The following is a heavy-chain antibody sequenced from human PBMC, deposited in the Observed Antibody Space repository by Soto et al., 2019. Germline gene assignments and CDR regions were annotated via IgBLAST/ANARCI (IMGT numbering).Heavy chain of an antibody. Sequence: ESGGALVQPGRSLRLSCAASGFTFDDFAMHWVRQVPGMGLEWVSGISWNSGSAGYADSVKGRFTISRDNNKSSLYLEMNSLRPEDTALYYCAKDRFDYYGSGGNYGMDVWGQGTTVTVSS. V-gene: IGHV3-9*01. J-gene: IGHJ6*02. CDR2: ISWNSGSA. D-gene: IGHD3-10*01. CDR1: GFTFDDFA. CDR3: AKDRFDYYGSGGNYGMDV.